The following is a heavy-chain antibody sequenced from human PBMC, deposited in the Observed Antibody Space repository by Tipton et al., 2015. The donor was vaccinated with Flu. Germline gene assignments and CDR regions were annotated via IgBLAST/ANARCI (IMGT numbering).Heavy chain of an antibody. CDR2: IYNNQYT. V-gene: IGHV4-4*08. Sequence: TLSLTCSVSGDSIDSRYYWNWIRQPPGKGLEWIGYIYNNQYTKYSPSLKSRVTISVDSSRKQFSLQLRSVTAADTAVYYCARDPSLGMPEYFDSWGQGTMVTASS. J-gene: IGHJ4*02. CDR1: GDSIDSRYY. D-gene: IGHD2-2*01. CDR3: ARDPSLGMPEYFDS.